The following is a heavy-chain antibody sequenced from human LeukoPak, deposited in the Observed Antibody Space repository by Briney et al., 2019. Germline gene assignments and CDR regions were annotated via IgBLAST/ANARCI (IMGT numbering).Heavy chain of an antibody. CDR2: ISSSSSYI. Sequence: PGGSLRLSCAASGFTFSSYSMNWVRQAPGKGLEWVSSISSSSSYIYYADSVKGRFTISRDNAKNSLYLQMNSLRAEDTAVYYCARDVAEYYYFDYWGQGTLVTVSS. CDR3: ARDVAEYYYFDY. J-gene: IGHJ4*02. V-gene: IGHV3-21*04. D-gene: IGHD2/OR15-2a*01. CDR1: GFTFSSYS.